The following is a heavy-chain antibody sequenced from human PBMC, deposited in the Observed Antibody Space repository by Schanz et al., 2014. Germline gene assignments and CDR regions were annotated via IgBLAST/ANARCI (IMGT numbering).Heavy chain of an antibody. V-gene: IGHV3-74*01. CDR3: AKDQGSYGSGSYSYFDY. CDR1: GFTFSTQW. CDR2: INGDGSNT. Sequence: EVQLVESGGGLVQPGGSLRLSCAASGFTFSTQWMHWVRHAPGKGLVWVSRINGDGSNTNYAEPVKGRFTISRDNAKNTLYLQMNSLRAEDTAVYYCAKDQGSYGSGSYSYFDYWGQGTLATVSS. D-gene: IGHD3-10*01. J-gene: IGHJ4*02.